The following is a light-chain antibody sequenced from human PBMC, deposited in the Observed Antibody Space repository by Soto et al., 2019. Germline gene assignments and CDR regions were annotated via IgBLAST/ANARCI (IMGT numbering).Light chain of an antibody. CDR1: QSISSW. CDR3: QQYNSYWT. Sequence: DIQMTQSPSTLYASVGDRVTITCRASQSISSWLAWYQQKPGKAPKLLIYKASSLESGVPSRFSGSGSGTEFTITISSLQPDFFATYYCQQYNSYWTFGQGTRVEIK. V-gene: IGKV1-5*03. J-gene: IGKJ1*01. CDR2: KAS.